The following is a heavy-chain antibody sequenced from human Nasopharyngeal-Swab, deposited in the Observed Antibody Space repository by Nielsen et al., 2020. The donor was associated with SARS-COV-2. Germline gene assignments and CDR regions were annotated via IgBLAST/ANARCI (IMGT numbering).Heavy chain of an antibody. CDR2: IYYSGST. D-gene: IGHD1-26*01. V-gene: IGHV4-59*08. J-gene: IGHJ4*02. CDR3: ARRETIVGSFDY. CDR1: GGSISSYY. Sequence: SETLSLTCTVSGGSISSYYWSWIRQPPGKGLEWIGSIYYSGSTDYNPSLKGRVTISVDTSKNQFSLKLNSVTAADTAVYYCARRETIVGSFDYWGQGTLVTVSS.